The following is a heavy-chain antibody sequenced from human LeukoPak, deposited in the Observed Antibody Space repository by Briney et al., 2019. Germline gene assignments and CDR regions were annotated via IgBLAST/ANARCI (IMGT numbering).Heavy chain of an antibody. J-gene: IGHJ3*02. V-gene: IGHV1-2*02. D-gene: IGHD1-1*01. CDR1: GYTFTRHY. CDR2: INPNSGGT. Sequence: ASVKVSCKASGYTFTRHYMHWVRQAPGQGPEWMGWINPNSGGTNYAQKFQGRVTMTRDTSISTAYMELSGLRSDDTAVYYCARCSTPHWIFDAFDIWGQGTVVTVSS. CDR3: ARCSTPHWIFDAFDI.